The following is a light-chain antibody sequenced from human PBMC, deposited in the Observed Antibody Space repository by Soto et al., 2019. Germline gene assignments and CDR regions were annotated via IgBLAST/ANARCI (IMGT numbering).Light chain of an antibody. CDR3: SSYTSSNTLYV. Sequence: QSVLTQPASVSGSPGQSITISCTGTSXDVGGYNFVSWYQQHPGKAPKLMISEVSNRPSGVSNRLSGSKSGNAASLTISGLQAEDEADYYCSSYTSSNTLYVLGTGTKITVL. CDR2: EVS. J-gene: IGLJ1*01. V-gene: IGLV2-14*01. CDR1: SXDVGGYNF.